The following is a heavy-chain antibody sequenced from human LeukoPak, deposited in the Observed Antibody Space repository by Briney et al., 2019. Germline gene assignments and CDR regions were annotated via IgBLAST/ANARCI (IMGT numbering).Heavy chain of an antibody. D-gene: IGHD1-26*01. J-gene: IGHJ4*02. V-gene: IGHV1-18*01. CDR1: GYTFTSYG. CDR3: ARAPTRVGATYFDY. Sequence: ASVKVSRKASGYTFTSYGISWVRQAPGQGLEWMGWISAYNGNTNYAQKLQGRVTMTTDTSTSTAYMELRSLRSDDTAVYYCARAPTRVGATYFDYWGQGTLVTVSS. CDR2: ISAYNGNT.